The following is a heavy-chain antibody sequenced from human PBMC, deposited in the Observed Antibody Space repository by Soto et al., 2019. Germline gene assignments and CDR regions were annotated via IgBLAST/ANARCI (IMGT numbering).Heavy chain of an antibody. V-gene: IGHV1-18*01. Sequence: ASVKVSWKASGYTFTSYGISWVRQAPGQGLEWMGWISAYNGNTNYAQKLQGRVTMTTDTSTSTAYMELRSLRSDDTAVYYCAFGHYFILTGYYRPGWFDPWGQRTLVTGSS. CDR2: ISAYNGNT. CDR1: GYTFTSYG. J-gene: IGHJ5*02. CDR3: AFGHYFILTGYYRPGWFDP. D-gene: IGHD3-9*01.